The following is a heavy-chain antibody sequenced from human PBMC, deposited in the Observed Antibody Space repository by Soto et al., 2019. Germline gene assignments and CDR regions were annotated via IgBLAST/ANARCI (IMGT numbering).Heavy chain of an antibody. Sequence: SETLSLTCTVSGGSTRNYCWNWIRQPPGKGLEWIGYIYYSGSTNYNPSLKSRVTISVNTSKNQFSLKLSSVTAADTAVYYCALSYYSCGSRFYHFAYWGRRALVTVSA. CDR1: GGSTRNYC. D-gene: IGHD3-22*01. CDR3: ALSYYSCGSRFYHFAY. CDR2: IYYSGST. V-gene: IGHV4-59*01. J-gene: IGHJ4*02.